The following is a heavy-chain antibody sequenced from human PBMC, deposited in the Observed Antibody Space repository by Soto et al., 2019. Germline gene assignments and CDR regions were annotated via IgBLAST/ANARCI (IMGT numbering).Heavy chain of an antibody. CDR3: AKDSPPLNCSGGSCYSLPFDY. J-gene: IGHJ4*02. CDR1: GFTFSSYA. Sequence: EVQLLESGGGLVQPGGSLRLSCAASGFTFSSYAMSWVRQAPGKGLEWVSAISGSGGSTYYADSVKGRFTISRDNSKNTLYLQMNSLRAEDTAVYYCAKDSPPLNCSGGSCYSLPFDYWGQGTLVTVSS. D-gene: IGHD2-15*01. V-gene: IGHV3-23*01. CDR2: ISGSGGST.